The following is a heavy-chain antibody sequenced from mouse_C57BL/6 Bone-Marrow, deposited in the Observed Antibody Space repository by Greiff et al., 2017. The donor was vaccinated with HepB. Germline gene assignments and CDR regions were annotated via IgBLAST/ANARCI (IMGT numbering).Heavy chain of an antibody. CDR1: GYTFTDYE. CDR2: IDPETGGT. CDR3: TKIYYDYPWFAY. Sequence: QVHLKQSGAELVRPGASVTLSCKASGYTFTDYEMHWVKQTPVHGLEWIGAIDPETGGTAYNQKFKGKAILTADKSSSTAYMELRSLTSEDSAVYYCTKIYYDYPWFAYWGQGTLVTVSA. V-gene: IGHV1-15*01. J-gene: IGHJ3*01. D-gene: IGHD2-4*01.